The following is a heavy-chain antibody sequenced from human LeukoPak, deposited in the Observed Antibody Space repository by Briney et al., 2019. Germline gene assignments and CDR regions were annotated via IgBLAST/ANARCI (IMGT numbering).Heavy chain of an antibody. CDR1: GYSISSGYY. CDR2: IHYSGST. CDR3: AGAYCGGDCYSGRAFDI. V-gene: IGHV4-61*05. Sequence: SETLSLTCTVSGYSISSGYYWGWIRQPPGKGLEWIGYIHYSGSTNYNPSLKSRVTISIEKSKNQFSLKLSSVTAADTAVYYCAGAYCGGDCYSGRAFDIWGQGTMVTVSS. J-gene: IGHJ3*02. D-gene: IGHD2-21*02.